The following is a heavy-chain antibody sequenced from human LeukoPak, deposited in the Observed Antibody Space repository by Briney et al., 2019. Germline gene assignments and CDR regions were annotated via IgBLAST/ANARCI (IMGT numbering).Heavy chain of an antibody. CDR2: MNKDGSQK. CDR1: GFILSNHW. CDR3: ARGGGLDV. J-gene: IGHJ6*02. V-gene: IGHV3-7*03. Sequence: GGSLRLSCAASGFILSNHWMTWVRQAPGKGPEWVANMNKDGSQKYYVDSVKGRFTISRDNAKNSLYLQMSNLRAEDTAVYFCARGGGLDVWGQGATVTVSS. D-gene: IGHD3-16*01.